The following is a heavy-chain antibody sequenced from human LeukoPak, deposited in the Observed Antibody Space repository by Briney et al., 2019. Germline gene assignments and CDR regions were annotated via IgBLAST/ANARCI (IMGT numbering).Heavy chain of an antibody. Sequence: ASVKVSCKASGYTFTGYYMNWVGQAPGQGLEWMGWINPNSGGTNYAQKFQGRVTMTRDTSISTAYMELSRLRSDDTAVYYCAREGYSSGNFDYWGQGTLVTVSS. D-gene: IGHD6-19*01. V-gene: IGHV1-2*02. J-gene: IGHJ4*02. CDR1: GYTFTGYY. CDR2: INPNSGGT. CDR3: AREGYSSGNFDY.